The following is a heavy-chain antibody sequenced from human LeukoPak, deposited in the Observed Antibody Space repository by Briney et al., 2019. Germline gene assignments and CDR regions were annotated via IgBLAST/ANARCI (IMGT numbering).Heavy chain of an antibody. CDR2: IKQDGSEK. V-gene: IGHV3-7*03. D-gene: IGHD3-10*01. J-gene: IGHJ3*02. CDR3: ARDMSITTVRGVIILDAFDI. Sequence: GGSLRLSCAASGFTFGNYWMTWVRQAPGKGLECVANIKQDGSEKYSLDSVKGRFTISRDNAKNSLYLQMNSLRAEDTAVYYCARDMSITTVRGVIILDAFDIWGQGTMVTVSS. CDR1: GFTFGNYW.